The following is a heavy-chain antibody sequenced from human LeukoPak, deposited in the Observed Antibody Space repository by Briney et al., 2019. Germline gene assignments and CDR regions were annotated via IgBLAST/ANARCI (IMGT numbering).Heavy chain of an antibody. CDR3: ATFVYYFDTSGYDIGYFQN. CDR1: GFTFTSSA. CDR2: IVVGSGNT. J-gene: IGHJ1*01. V-gene: IGHV1-58*01. Sequence: ASVTVSFTASGFTFTSSAVQWVRQARGQRLEWIGWIVVGSGNTNYAQKFQERVTITRDTSASTAYMELSSLRSEDTAVYYCATFVYYFDTSGYDIGYFQNWGQGTLVTVSS. D-gene: IGHD3-22*01.